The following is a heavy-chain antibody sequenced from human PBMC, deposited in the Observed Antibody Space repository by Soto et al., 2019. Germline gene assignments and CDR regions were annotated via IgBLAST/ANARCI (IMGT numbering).Heavy chain of an antibody. CDR2: ISSSGSTI. CDR1: GFTFSSYE. CDR3: ARGLQHHGPFDP. J-gene: IGHJ5*02. Sequence: GGSLRLACAASGFTFSSYEMNWVRQAPGKGLEWVSYISSSGSTIYYADSVKGRFTISRDNAKNSLYLQMNSLRAEDTAVYYCARGLQHHGPFDPCGQGTLVTVSS. D-gene: IGHD6-13*01. V-gene: IGHV3-48*03.